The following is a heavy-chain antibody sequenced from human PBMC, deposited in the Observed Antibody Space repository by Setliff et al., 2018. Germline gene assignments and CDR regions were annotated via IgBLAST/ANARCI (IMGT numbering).Heavy chain of an antibody. V-gene: IGHV4-34*01. CDR2: ITDTGRT. D-gene: IGHD6-6*01. CDR3: ARGRNIAARLLDS. J-gene: IGHJ4*02. CDR1: GGPLSGFS. Sequence: SETLSLTCSVYGGPLSGFSWNWIRQSPGGGLEWIGEITDTGRTKYIPSLKSRVTISIHMSWNQFSLRLSSLTAADTAVYYCARGRNIAARLLDSWGQGTLVTVSS.